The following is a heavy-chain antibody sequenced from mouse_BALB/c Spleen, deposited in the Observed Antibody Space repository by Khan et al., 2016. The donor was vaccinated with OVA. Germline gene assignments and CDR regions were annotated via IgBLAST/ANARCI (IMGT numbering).Heavy chain of an antibody. CDR3: ARGAGTTYGMGC. D-gene: IGHD2-12*01. V-gene: IGHV1-9*01. Sequence: QVQLQQSGAELMKPGASVKIVCKATGYTFSSYWIEWVKQRPGHGLEWIGEILPGRGITIHNEKFKGKATYTADTSSNSAYMQLSSLTSEDSAGYGCARGAGTTYGMGCGGKETSVAVSS. CDR1: GYTFSSYW. CDR2: ILPGRGIT. J-gene: IGHJ4*01.